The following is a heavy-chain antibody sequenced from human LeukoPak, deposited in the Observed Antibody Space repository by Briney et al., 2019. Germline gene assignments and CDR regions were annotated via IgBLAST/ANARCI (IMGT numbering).Heavy chain of an antibody. CDR1: GYTFTSYG. Sequence: GASVEVSCKASGYTFTSYGISWVRQAPGQGLEWMGWISAYNGNTNYAQKLQGRVTMTTDTSTSTAYMELRSLRSDDTAVYYCARDKRPYCSSTSCAGYNWFDPWGQGTLVTVSS. V-gene: IGHV1-18*04. CDR2: ISAYNGNT. J-gene: IGHJ5*02. D-gene: IGHD2-2*01. CDR3: ARDKRPYCSSTSCAGYNWFDP.